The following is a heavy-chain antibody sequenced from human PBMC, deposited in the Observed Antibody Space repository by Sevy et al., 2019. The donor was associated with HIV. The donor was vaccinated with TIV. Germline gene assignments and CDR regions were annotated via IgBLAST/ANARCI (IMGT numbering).Heavy chain of an antibody. CDR3: ARVSCGSYCGPYFDS. V-gene: IGHV6-1*01. D-gene: IGHD1-26*01. CDR1: GDSVSSNSAA. CDR2: TYYRSKWNF. J-gene: IGHJ4*02. Sequence: SQTLSLTCAISGDSVSSNSAAWNWIRQSPSRGLEWLGRTYYRSKWNFNYAESVKSRMTINPDTSKNQFSLQLNSVTPEDTAVYYCARVSCGSYCGPYFDSWGQGILVTVSS.